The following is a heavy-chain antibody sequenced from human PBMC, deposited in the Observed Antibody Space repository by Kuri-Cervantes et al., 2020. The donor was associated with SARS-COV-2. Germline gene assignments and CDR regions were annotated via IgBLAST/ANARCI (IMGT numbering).Heavy chain of an antibody. J-gene: IGHJ4*02. D-gene: IGHD5-24*01. V-gene: IGHV3-23*01. CDR2: ISGSGGST. CDR3: ARGTGLQFLDY. CDR1: GFTFSSYA. Sequence: LSLTCAASGFTFSSYAMSWVRQAPGKGLEWVSAISGSGGSTYYADSVKGRFTISRDNSKNTLYLQMNSLRAEDTAVYYCARGTGLQFLDYWGQGTLVTVSS.